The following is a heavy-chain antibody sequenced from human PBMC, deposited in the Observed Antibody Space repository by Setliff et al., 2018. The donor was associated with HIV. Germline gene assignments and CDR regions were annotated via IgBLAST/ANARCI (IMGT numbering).Heavy chain of an antibody. CDR1: GGSISSSSYY. D-gene: IGHD4-17*01. Sequence: LSLTCIVSGGSISSSSYYWGWIRQPPGKGLEWIGTVYYSGSTYYNPSLKSRVTISVDTSKNQFSLKLSSVTAADTAVYYCARDRGTVIFDYWGQGTLVTVSS. CDR3: ARDRGTVIFDY. J-gene: IGHJ4*02. V-gene: IGHV4-39*07. CDR2: VYYSGST.